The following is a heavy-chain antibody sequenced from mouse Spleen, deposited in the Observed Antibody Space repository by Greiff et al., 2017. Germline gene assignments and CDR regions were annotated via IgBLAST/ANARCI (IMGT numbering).Heavy chain of an antibody. CDR2: INPNNGGT. J-gene: IGHJ4*01. CDR3: ARERGNYVGAMDY. D-gene: IGHD2-1*01. V-gene: IGHV1-26*01. Sequence: VQLQQSGPELVKPGASVKISCKASGYTFTDYYMNWVKQSHGKSLEWIGDINPNNGGTSYNQKFKGKATLTVDKSSSTAYMELRSLTSEDSAVYYCARERGNYVGAMDYWGQGTSVTVSS. CDR1: GYTFTDYY.